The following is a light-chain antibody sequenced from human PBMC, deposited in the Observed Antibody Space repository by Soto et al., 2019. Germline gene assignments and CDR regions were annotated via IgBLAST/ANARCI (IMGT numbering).Light chain of an antibody. CDR3: SSYTISSTLEV. V-gene: IGLV2-14*01. CDR2: DVT. Sequence: LTQPASVSGSPGQSITISCTGTSSDVGGYNYVSWYQQHPGKAPKLIIYDVTNRPSGVSNRFSGSKSGNTASLTISGLQAEDEADYYCSSYTISSTLEVFGTGTKVTVL. CDR1: SSDVGGYNY. J-gene: IGLJ1*01.